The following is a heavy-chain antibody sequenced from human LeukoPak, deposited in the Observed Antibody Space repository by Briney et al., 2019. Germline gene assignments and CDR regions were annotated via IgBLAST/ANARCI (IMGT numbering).Heavy chain of an antibody. D-gene: IGHD6-13*01. CDR3: ARATAAGYYYYGMDV. CDR2: IIPILGTA. J-gene: IGHJ6*04. V-gene: IGHV1-69*08. Sequence: ASVKVSCKASGGTFSSYTISWVRRAPGQGLEWMGRIIPILGTANYAQKFQGRVTITADESTSTAYMELSSLRSEDTAVYYCARATAAGYYYYGMDVWGKGTTVTVSS. CDR1: GGTFSSYT.